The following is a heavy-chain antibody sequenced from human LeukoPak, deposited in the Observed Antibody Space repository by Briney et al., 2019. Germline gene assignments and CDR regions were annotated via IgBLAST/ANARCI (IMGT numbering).Heavy chain of an antibody. CDR1: GYSISSGYY. J-gene: IGHJ4*02. D-gene: IGHD5-24*01. CDR2: IYHSGST. V-gene: IGHV4-38-2*02. Sequence: PSETLSLTCTVSGYSISSGYYWRWSRQPPGKGLEWIASIYHSGSTYYNPSLKSRVTISVDTSKNQFSLKLSSVTAADTAVYYCARVVEMAFDYWGQGTLVTVSS. CDR3: ARVVEMAFDY.